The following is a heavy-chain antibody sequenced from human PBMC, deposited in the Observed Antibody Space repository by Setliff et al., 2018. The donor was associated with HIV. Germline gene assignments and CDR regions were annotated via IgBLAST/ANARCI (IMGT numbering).Heavy chain of an antibody. V-gene: IGHV3-21*01. CDR1: GVTLYNNY. Sequence: GSLRLSCAASGVTLYNNYMDWVRQAPGKGLEWVSSIVASSTNIYYADSVRGRFTVSRDNAKDSLYLQMDSLRAEDTAVYYCARGAYGYYFDYWGQGALVTVSS. CDR3: ARGAYGYYFDY. CDR2: IVASSTNI. J-gene: IGHJ4*02. D-gene: IGHD4-17*01.